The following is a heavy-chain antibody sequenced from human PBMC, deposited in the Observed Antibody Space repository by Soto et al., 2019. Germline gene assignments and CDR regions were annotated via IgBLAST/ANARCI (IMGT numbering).Heavy chain of an antibody. Sequence: SETLSLTCTVSGGSISSGDYYWSWIRQPPGKGLEWIGYIYYSGSSYYNPSLKSRVTISLDTSKNQFSLKLSSVTAADTAVYYCARVRLGVGLDYWGQGTLVTVSS. J-gene: IGHJ4*02. V-gene: IGHV4-30-4*01. CDR3: ARVRLGVGLDY. CDR2: IYYSGSS. D-gene: IGHD2-8*02. CDR1: GGSISSGDYY.